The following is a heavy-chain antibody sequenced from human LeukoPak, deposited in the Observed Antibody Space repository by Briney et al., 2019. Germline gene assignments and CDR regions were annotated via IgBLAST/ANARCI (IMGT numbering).Heavy chain of an antibody. CDR2: ISGSGGST. D-gene: IGHD6-6*01. CDR3: ARAMSIAARLQTIFDY. Sequence: GVTLRLSCAASGFTFSSYGMSWVRQAPGKGLEWVSAISGSGGSTHYADSVKGRFTIFRDNSKNTLYLQMNSLRAEDTAVYYCARAMSIAARLQTIFDYWGQGTLVTVSS. J-gene: IGHJ4*02. V-gene: IGHV3-23*01. CDR1: GFTFSSYG.